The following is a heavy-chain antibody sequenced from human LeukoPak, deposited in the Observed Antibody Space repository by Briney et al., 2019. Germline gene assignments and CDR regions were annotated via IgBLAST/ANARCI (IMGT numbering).Heavy chain of an antibody. CDR1: GFTFSSYA. CDR3: AKDLFGEAARPNYYYYGMDA. Sequence: PGRSLRLSCAASGFTFSSYAMSWVRQAPGKGLEWVSVISGSGGSTYYADSVKGRFTISRDNSKNTLYLQMNSLRAEDTAVYYCAKDLFGEAARPNYYYYGMDAWGQGTTVTVSS. CDR2: ISGSGGST. J-gene: IGHJ6*02. D-gene: IGHD3-10*01. V-gene: IGHV3-23*01.